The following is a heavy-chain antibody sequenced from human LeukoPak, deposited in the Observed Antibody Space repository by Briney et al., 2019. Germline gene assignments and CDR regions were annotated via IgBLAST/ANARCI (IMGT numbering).Heavy chain of an antibody. CDR1: GFTFSDYY. D-gene: IGHD6-19*01. CDR3: AKHPGYSSSEGY. Sequence: GGSLRLSCAASGFTFSDYYMSWIRQAPGKGLEWVSYISSSGSTIYYADSVKGRFTISRDNSKNTLYLQMNSLRAEDTAVYYCAKHPGYSSSEGYRGQGTLVTVSS. CDR2: ISSSGSTI. V-gene: IGHV3-11*01. J-gene: IGHJ4*02.